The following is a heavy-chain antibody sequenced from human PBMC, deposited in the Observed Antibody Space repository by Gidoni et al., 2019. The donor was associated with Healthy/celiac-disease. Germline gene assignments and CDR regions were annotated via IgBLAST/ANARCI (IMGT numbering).Heavy chain of an antibody. CDR2: IDPSDSYT. J-gene: IGHJ4*02. V-gene: IGHV5-10-1*03. Sequence: EVQLVQSGAEVKKPGESLRISCKGSGYSYPSYWISWVRQMPGKGLEWMGRIDPSDSYTNYSPSFQGHVTISADKSISTAYLQWSSLKASDTAMYYCARHRWYYYDSSGYYYFDYWGQGTLVTVSS. D-gene: IGHD3-22*01. CDR1: GYSYPSYW. CDR3: ARHRWYYYDSSGYYYFDY.